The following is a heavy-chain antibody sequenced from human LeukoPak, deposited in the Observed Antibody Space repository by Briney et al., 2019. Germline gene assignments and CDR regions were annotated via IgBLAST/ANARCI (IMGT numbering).Heavy chain of an antibody. Sequence: SETLSLTCTVSGYSIISDYYWSWIRQPPGKGLEWIGYIYYSGSTNYNPSLKSRVTISVDTSKNQFSLKLSSVTAADTAVYYCARNDPRGYCSSTSCYRIFDPWGQGTLVTVSS. CDR3: ARNDPRGYCSSTSCYRIFDP. CDR2: IYYSGST. J-gene: IGHJ5*02. D-gene: IGHD2-2*02. V-gene: IGHV4-59*12. CDR1: GYSIISDYY.